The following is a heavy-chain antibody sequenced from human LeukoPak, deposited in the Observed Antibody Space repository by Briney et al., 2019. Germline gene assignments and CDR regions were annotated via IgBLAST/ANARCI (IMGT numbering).Heavy chain of an antibody. V-gene: IGHV4-61*08. D-gene: IGHD6-6*01. CDR3: ARNTSSSPWFDP. CDR2: VYYIGTT. J-gene: IGHJ5*02. CDR1: GGSVSSPDSY. Sequence: SETLSLTCTVSGGSVSSPDSYRSWIRQPPGKGLEWIGNVYYIGTTSYNSSLKSRVTILVDRSKNQFSLEVTSMTAADTAVYYCARNTSSSPWFDPWGQGTLVTVSS.